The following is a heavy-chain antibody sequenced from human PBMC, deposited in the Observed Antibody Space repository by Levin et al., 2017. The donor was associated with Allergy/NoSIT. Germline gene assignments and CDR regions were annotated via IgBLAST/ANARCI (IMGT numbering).Heavy chain of an antibody. D-gene: IGHD1-26*01. J-gene: IGHJ4*02. V-gene: IGHV4-59*01. CDR2: IYYSGST. CDR1: GGSISSYY. CDR3: ARALSGSYLNFDY. Sequence: SETLSLTCTVSGGSISSYYWSWIRQPPGKGLEWIGYIYYSGSTNYNPSLKSRVTISVDTSKNQFSLKLSSVTAADTAVYYCARALSGSYLNFDYWGQGTLVTVSS.